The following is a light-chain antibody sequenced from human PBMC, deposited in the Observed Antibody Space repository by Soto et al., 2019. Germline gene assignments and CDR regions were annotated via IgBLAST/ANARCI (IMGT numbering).Light chain of an antibody. Sequence: DIQMTQSPSSVSASVGDRVTITCRASQGISSWLGWYQQKPGKAPKLLIYAASSLQSGVPSRFSGSGSGTDFTLTISSLPPEDLATSYCQQANSFRPNFGQGTRLEIK. CDR1: QGISSW. J-gene: IGKJ5*01. CDR2: AAS. V-gene: IGKV1D-12*01. CDR3: QQANSFRPN.